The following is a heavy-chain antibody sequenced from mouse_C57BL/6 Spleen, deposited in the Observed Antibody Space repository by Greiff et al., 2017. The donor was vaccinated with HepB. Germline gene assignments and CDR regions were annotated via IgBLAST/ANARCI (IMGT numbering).Heavy chain of an antibody. J-gene: IGHJ1*03. CDR3: ARWNWEYWYFDV. CDR1: GFSINSDCY. D-gene: IGHD4-1*01. Sequence: EVHLVESGPRLVRPSQTLSLTCTVTGFSINSDCYWIWIRQFPGNKLEYIGYTFYSGITYYNPSLESRTYITRDTSKNQFSLKLSSVTTEDTATYYCARWNWEYWYFDVWGTGTTVTVSS. V-gene: IGHV3-3*01. CDR2: TFYSGIT.